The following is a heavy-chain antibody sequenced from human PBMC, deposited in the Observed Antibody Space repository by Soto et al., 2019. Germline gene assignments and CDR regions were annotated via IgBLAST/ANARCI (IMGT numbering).Heavy chain of an antibody. CDR3: ARDRSDYYDSSGYLGWFDP. CDR2: ISYDGSNK. V-gene: IGHV3-30-3*01. CDR1: GFTFSSYA. J-gene: IGHJ5*02. Sequence: QVQLVESGGGVVQPGRSLRLSCAASGFTFSSYAMHWVRQAPGKGLEWVAVISYDGSNKYYADSVKGRFTISRDNSKNTLYLQMNSLRAEDTAVYYCARDRSDYYDSSGYLGWFDPWGQRTLVTVSS. D-gene: IGHD3-22*01.